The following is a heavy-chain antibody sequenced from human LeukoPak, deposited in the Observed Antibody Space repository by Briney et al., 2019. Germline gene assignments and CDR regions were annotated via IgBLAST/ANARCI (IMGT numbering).Heavy chain of an antibody. J-gene: IGHJ3*01. CDR3: ARGDDAFDF. Sequence: ASVKVSCKASDYTFTNYGISWVRQVPGQGLEWMGWISAYNGNTYYAQKFQGRVTVTTDTSTSTIYMELRSLRSDDTAVYYCARGDDAFDFWGQGTMVTVSS. V-gene: IGHV1-18*01. CDR1: DYTFTNYG. CDR2: ISAYNGNT.